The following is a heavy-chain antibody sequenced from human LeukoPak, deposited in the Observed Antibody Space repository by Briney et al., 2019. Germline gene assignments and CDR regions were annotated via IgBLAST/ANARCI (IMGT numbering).Heavy chain of an antibody. CDR2: IYYSGST. CDR3: ARWARSSLLPPIGLLDAFDI. CDR1: GGSISSYY. J-gene: IGHJ3*02. V-gene: IGHV4-59*01. Sequence: PSETLSLTCTVSGGSISSYYWSWIRQPPGKGLEWIGYIYYSGSTNYNPSLKSRVTISVDTSKNQFSLKLSSVTAADTAVYYCARWARSSLLPPIGLLDAFDIWGQGTMVTVSS. D-gene: IGHD2-21*01.